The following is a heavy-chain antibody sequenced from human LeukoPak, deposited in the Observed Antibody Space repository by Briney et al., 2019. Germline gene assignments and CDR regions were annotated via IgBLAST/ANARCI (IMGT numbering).Heavy chain of an antibody. J-gene: IGHJ6*03. V-gene: IGHV3-64*02. CDR3: ARGGRYYGSGSYYNEPMDV. Sequence: GGSLRLSCAASGVTFSGYAMHWVRQAPGRGLEYVSAISSNGDSTYSADSVKGRFPISRDNSKNTLYLQMGSLRAEDMAVYYCARGGRYYGSGSYYNEPMDVWGKGTTVTVSS. CDR2: ISSNGDST. CDR1: GVTFSGYA. D-gene: IGHD3-10*01.